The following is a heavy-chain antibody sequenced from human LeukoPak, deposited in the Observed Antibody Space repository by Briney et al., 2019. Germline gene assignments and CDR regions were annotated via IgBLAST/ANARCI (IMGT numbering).Heavy chain of an antibody. D-gene: IGHD2-15*01. Sequence: GASVKVSCKASGYTFTDYHMHWVRQAPGQGLEWMGWINPNSGGTNYAQKFQGRVSMTRDTSTSTAYMELSRLRSDDTAVYYCARDLGPCSGNSCYRNWFDPWGQGTLVTVSS. CDR2: INPNSGGT. CDR3: ARDLGPCSGNSCYRNWFDP. CDR1: GYTFTDYH. V-gene: IGHV1-2*02. J-gene: IGHJ5*02.